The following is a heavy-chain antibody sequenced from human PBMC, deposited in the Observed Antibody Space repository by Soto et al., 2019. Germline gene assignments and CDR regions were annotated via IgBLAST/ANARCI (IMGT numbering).Heavy chain of an antibody. D-gene: IGHD3-10*01. Sequence: GGSLRLSCAASGFTVSSNYMSWVRQAPGKGLEWVSVIYSGGSTYYADSVKGRFTISRDNSKNTLYLQMNSLRAEDTAVYYCARDRGYPDSFDIWGQGTMVTVSS. CDR2: IYSGGST. CDR1: GFTVSSNY. J-gene: IGHJ3*02. V-gene: IGHV3-66*01. CDR3: ARDRGYPDSFDI.